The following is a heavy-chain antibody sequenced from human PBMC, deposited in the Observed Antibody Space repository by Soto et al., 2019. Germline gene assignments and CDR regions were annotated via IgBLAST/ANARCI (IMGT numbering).Heavy chain of an antibody. V-gene: IGHV4-38-2*01. CDR3: ARKRSGSPRDGFDI. J-gene: IGHJ3*02. CDR2: TSHSANT. CDR1: GYSIRSGYY. D-gene: IGHD3-3*01. Sequence: SETLPLTCAVSGYSIRSGYYWGFIRQPPGMGLEWIGSTSHSANTYYKTSLKSRVIISVDTSKNQFSLKLSSVTAADTAVYYCARKRSGSPRDGFDIWGQGTVVTVSS.